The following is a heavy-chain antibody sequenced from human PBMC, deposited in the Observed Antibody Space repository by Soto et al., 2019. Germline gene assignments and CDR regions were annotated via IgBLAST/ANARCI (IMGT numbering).Heavy chain of an antibody. CDR2: ISGSGGVT. CDR1: GFPFSSFA. Sequence: EVQLLESGGGLVQPGGSLRLSCTASGFPFSSFAMSWVRQAPGKGLEWVSLISGSGGVTYYADSVKGRFTILRDNSKNTVYLQMNSLRAEDTAVYYCAKDGRGVARARYVHFDYWGQGTLVTVSS. CDR3: AKDGRGVARARYVHFDY. D-gene: IGHD3-10*01. V-gene: IGHV3-23*01. J-gene: IGHJ4*02.